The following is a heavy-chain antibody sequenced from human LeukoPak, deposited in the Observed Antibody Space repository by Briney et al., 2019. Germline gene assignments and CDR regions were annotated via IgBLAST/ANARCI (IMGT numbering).Heavy chain of an antibody. CDR1: GASVSSDVYY. D-gene: IGHD4-23*01. J-gene: IGHJ4*02. CDR2: TYNSGTT. Sequence: SETLSLTCTVSGASVSSDVYYWSWIRQPAGRGLACIGRTYNSGTTNYNPSLQSRVTISVDTSKNQFSLRLSSVTAADTAIYYCARDYGGNRPYYFDYWGQGTLVTVSS. CDR3: ARDYGGNRPYYFDY. V-gene: IGHV4-61*02.